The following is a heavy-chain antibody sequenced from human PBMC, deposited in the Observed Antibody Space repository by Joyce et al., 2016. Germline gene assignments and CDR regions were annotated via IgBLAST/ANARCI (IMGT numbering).Heavy chain of an antibody. CDR3: AKDLLVVRGVIEY. J-gene: IGHJ4*02. D-gene: IGHD3-10*01. CDR2: ISDGGGST. V-gene: IGHV3-23*01. CDR1: GFTFSSYA. Sequence: EVQLLESGGGLVQPGGSLRLSCAAAGFTFSSYAMSWVRQAPGKGLELVSAISDGGGSTYYADSVKGRFTISRDNSKNTLYLQMNSLRADDTAVYYCAKDLLVVRGVIEYWGQGTLVTVSS.